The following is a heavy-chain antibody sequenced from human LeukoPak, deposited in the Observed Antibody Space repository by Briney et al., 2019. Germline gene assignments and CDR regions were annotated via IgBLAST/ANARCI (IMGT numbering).Heavy chain of an antibody. J-gene: IGHJ5*02. CDR1: GYTFTNNY. Sequence: ASVKVSCKASGYTFTNNYMHWVRRAPGQGLEWMGIINPSGDNTWYAQKFQGRVTMTRDMATSTDYMEVSSLKSEDTAVYYCARDNSQGDSAWWFDPWGQGTLVTVSS. CDR3: ARDNSQGDSAWWFDP. CDR2: INPSGDNT. V-gene: IGHV1-46*01. D-gene: IGHD1-26*01.